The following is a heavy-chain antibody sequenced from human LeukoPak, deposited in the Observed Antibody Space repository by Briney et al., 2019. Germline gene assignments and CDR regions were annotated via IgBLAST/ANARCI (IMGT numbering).Heavy chain of an antibody. CDR1: GGSFSGYY. V-gene: IGHV4-34*01. D-gene: IGHD5-24*01. Sequence: SETLSLTCAVYGGSFSGYYWSWIRQPPGKGLEWIGEINHGGSTNCNPSLESRVTISIDTSKNQFSLKLNSVTAADTAVYYCARGRDGYNNYWGQGTLVTVSS. CDR2: INHGGST. CDR3: ARGRDGYNNY. J-gene: IGHJ4*02.